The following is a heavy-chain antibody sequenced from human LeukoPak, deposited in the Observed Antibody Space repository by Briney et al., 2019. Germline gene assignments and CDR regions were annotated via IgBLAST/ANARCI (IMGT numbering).Heavy chain of an antibody. CDR1: GFTFSSYG. V-gene: IGHV3-33*01. Sequence: GGSLRLSCAASGFTFSSYGMHWVRQAPGKGLEWVAVIWYDGSNKYYADSVKGRFTISRDNSKNTLYLQMNSLRAEDAAVYYCAGAYCGGDCYSWAFDIWGQGTMVTVSS. D-gene: IGHD2-21*01. CDR2: IWYDGSNK. CDR3: AGAYCGGDCYSWAFDI. J-gene: IGHJ3*02.